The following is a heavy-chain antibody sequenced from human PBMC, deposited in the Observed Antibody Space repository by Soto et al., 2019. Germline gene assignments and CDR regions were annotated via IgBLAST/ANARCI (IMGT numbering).Heavy chain of an antibody. CDR3: AVPAAQWAGEYYFDY. J-gene: IGHJ4*02. CDR2: IIPILGIA. CDR1: GGTFSSYT. V-gene: IGHV1-69*02. D-gene: IGHD2-2*01. Sequence: QVQLVQSGAEVKKPGSSVKVCCKASGGTFSSYTISWVRQAPGQGLEWMGRIIPILGIANYGQEFQGRVTITAHKSTSTAYMELSSLRSEDTAVYYCAVPAAQWAGEYYFDYWGQGTLVTVSS.